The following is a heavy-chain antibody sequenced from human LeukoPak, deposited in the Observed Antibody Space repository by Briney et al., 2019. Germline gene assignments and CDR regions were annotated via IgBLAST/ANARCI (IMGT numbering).Heavy chain of an antibody. V-gene: IGHV5-51*01. CDR2: FYPADSDT. Sequence: GESLKISCKGSGYSFTSYWIGWVRQMPGKGLEWLGIFYPADSDTRYSPSFQGQVTISADKSISTAYLQWSSLKASDTAMYYCARPLKLRYFDWLFTPPDYWGQGTLVTVSS. CDR3: ARPLKLRYFDWLFTPPDY. CDR1: GYSFTSYW. D-gene: IGHD3-9*01. J-gene: IGHJ4*02.